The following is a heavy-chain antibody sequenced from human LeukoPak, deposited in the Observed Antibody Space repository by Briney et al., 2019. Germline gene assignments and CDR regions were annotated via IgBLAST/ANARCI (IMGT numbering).Heavy chain of an antibody. Sequence: ASVKVSCTASGYTFTDNYIHWVRQAPGQGLEWMGWLNANSGGTRSAQNFQGRVTMTRDTSISTAYMEMSSLRSDDTAVYYCARASYCGGGCYYYFDYWGQGTLVTVSS. J-gene: IGHJ4*02. CDR3: ARASYCGGGCYYYFDY. V-gene: IGHV1-2*02. D-gene: IGHD2-21*02. CDR1: GYTFTDNY. CDR2: LNANSGGT.